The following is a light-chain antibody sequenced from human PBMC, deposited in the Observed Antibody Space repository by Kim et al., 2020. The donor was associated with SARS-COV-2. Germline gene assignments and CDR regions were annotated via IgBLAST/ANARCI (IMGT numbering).Light chain of an antibody. Sequence: SVALRQTARITCGGNNIGSKNVYWYQQKPGQAPVLVIYRDTNRPSEIPERFSGSNSGNTATLTISRAQAGDEADYYCQVWDSSTAVFGGGTQLTVL. CDR1: NIGSKN. CDR3: QVWDSSTAV. J-gene: IGLJ3*02. CDR2: RDT. V-gene: IGLV3-9*01.